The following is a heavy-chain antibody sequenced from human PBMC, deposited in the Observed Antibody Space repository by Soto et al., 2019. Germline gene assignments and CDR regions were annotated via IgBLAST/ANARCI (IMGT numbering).Heavy chain of an antibody. V-gene: IGHV4-59*08. CDR2: IYYSGST. J-gene: IGHJ4*02. Sequence: PSETLSLTCTVSGGSISSYYWSWIRQPPGKGLEWIGYIYYSGSTNYNPSLKSRVTISVDTSKNQFSLKLSSVTAADTAVYYCARLRGGISTNFDYWGQGTLVTVSS. CDR3: ARLRGGISTNFDY. D-gene: IGHD6-13*01. CDR1: GGSISSYY.